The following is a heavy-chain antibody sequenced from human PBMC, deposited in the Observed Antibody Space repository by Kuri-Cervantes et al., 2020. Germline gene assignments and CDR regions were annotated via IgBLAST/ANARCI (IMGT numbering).Heavy chain of an antibody. CDR3: AKLWGYGGNSYFDY. CDR1: GFTFSSTHG. V-gene: IGHV3-23*01. Sequence: GESLKISCAASGFTFSSTHGMSWVRQAPGKGLEWVSSVSGSGDSTFYADSVKGRFTISRDNSKNTLYLQMNSLRAEDTAVYYCAKLWGYGGNSYFDYWGQGTLVTVSS. CDR2: VSGSGDST. J-gene: IGHJ4*02. D-gene: IGHD4-23*01.